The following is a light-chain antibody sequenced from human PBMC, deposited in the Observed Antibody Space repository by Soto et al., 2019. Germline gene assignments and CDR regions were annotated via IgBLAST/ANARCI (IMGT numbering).Light chain of an antibody. V-gene: IGLV2-18*02. CDR2: EVS. CDR3: KSYTGSSTYV. Sequence: QSDRTKPPSVSGSPGQSVASSCTGTSSDVGSYNRVSWYQQPPGAAPKLMIYEVSNRPSGVPDRFSGSKSGNTASLTISGLQAEYYADYYCKSYTGSSTYVVGTVT. CDR1: SSDVGSYNR. J-gene: IGLJ1*01.